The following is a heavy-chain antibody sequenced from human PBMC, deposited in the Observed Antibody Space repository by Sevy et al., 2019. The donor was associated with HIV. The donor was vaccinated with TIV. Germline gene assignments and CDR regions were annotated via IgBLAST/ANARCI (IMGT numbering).Heavy chain of an antibody. J-gene: IGHJ4*02. V-gene: IGHV3-21*01. D-gene: IGHD3-22*01. CDR3: ARDESAYGSSGYYGY. CDR2: ISSRSSYI. CDR1: GFTFSSYS. Sequence: GGSLRLSCAASGFTFSSYSMNWVRQAPGKGLEWVSSISSRSSYIYYADSVKGRFTISRDNAKNSLYLQMNSLRAEDTAVYYCARDESAYGSSGYYGYWGQGTLVTVSS.